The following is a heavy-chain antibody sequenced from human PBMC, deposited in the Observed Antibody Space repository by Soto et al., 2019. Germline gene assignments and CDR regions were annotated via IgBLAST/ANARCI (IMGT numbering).Heavy chain of an antibody. Sequence: GSGPTLGNPKQNPTLACTFSGFPLTTNGVGVGWIRQPPGKALEWLAVIYWNDDKRYSPSLKSRLPITKYTSNNQVVLTMTNMDPVDTATYYCVHRPPPPAASYTDLYLGYRGKGAVVTVSS. CDR1: GFPLTTNGVG. V-gene: IGHV2-5*01. J-gene: IGHJ4*02. D-gene: IGHD2-21*02. CDR2: IYWNDDK. CDR3: VHRPPPPAASYTDLYLGY.